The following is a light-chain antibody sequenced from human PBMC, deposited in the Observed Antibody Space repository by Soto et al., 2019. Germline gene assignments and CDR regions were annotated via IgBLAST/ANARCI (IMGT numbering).Light chain of an antibody. CDR1: KGIRND. Sequence: QISQSPSSLSGSGGDRVKITFRASKGIRNDLGWYQQKPGKAPRVLINAASTLQTGVPSRFSGSGSGTDFTLTISILQHDDFAAYWSLQDYAYPQTFGQGTKV. CDR2: AAS. J-gene: IGKJ1*01. CDR3: LQDYAYPQT. V-gene: IGKV1-6*01.